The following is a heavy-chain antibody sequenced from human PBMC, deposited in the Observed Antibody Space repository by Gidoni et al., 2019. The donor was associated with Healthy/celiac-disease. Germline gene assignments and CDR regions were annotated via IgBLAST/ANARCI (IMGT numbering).Heavy chain of an antibody. J-gene: IGHJ4*02. V-gene: IGHV1-18*04. Sequence: QVQLVQSGAEVKKPGASVKVSCKASGYTFTSYGISWVRQAPGQGLEWMGWISAYNCNTNYAQKLQGRVTMTTDTSTSTAYMELRSLRSDDTAVYYCARRSLGYCSGGSCYSLFDYWGQGTLVTVSS. D-gene: IGHD2-15*01. CDR2: ISAYNCNT. CDR1: GYTFTSYG. CDR3: ARRSLGYCSGGSCYSLFDY.